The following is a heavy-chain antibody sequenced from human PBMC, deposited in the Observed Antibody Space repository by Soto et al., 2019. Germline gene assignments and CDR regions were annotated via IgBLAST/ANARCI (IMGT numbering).Heavy chain of an antibody. Sequence: QVQLVESGGGLVKPGGSLRLSCAASGFTFSDYYMSWIRQASGKGLEWVSHISGSGSTIYFADSVKGRFTISRDNAKNSLYLQMNSLRAEDTAVYYCARDCSRSSCYGYFQHWGQGTRVTVSS. D-gene: IGHD2-2*01. CDR1: GFTFSDYY. V-gene: IGHV3-11*01. CDR2: ISGSGSTI. CDR3: ARDCSRSSCYGYFQH. J-gene: IGHJ1*01.